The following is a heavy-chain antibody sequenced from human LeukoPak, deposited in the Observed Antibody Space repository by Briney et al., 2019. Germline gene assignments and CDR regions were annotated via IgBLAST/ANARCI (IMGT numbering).Heavy chain of an antibody. CDR3: ARGWEMATIEGLGY. CDR2: INHRGST. V-gene: IGHV4-34*01. CDR1: GGSFSGYY. J-gene: IGHJ4*02. D-gene: IGHD5-24*01. Sequence: SETLSLTCAVYGGSFSGYYWSWIRQPPGKGLEWIGEINHRGSTNYNPSLKRRVTISVDTSKNQFSLKLSSVTAADTAVYYCARGWEMATIEGLGYWGQGTLVTVSS.